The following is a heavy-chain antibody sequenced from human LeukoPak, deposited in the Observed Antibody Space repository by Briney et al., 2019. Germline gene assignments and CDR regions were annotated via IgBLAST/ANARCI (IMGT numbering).Heavy chain of an antibody. Sequence: SETLSLTCTVSGGSISSGGYYWSWIRQHPGKGLEWIGYIYHSGSTYYNPSLKSRVTISVDTSKNQFSLKLSSVTAADTAVYYCARSPLEATYGDYEGSWFDPWGQGTLVTVSS. J-gene: IGHJ5*02. CDR1: GGSISSGGYY. V-gene: IGHV4-31*03. CDR2: IYHSGST. CDR3: ARSPLEATYGDYEGSWFDP. D-gene: IGHD4-17*01.